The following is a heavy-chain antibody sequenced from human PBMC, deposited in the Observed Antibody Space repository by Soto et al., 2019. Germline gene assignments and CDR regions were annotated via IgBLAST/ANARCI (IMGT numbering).Heavy chain of an antibody. V-gene: IGHV3-30*18. J-gene: IGHJ6*02. D-gene: IGHD2-15*01. Sequence: GGSLRLSCAASGFTFSSYGMHWVRQAPGKGLEWVAVISYDGSNKYYADSVKGRFTISRDNSKNTLYLQMNSLRAEDTAVYYCAKDGGYYYYGMDVWGQGTTVTVSS. CDR1: GFTFSSYG. CDR2: ISYDGSNK. CDR3: AKDGGYYYYGMDV.